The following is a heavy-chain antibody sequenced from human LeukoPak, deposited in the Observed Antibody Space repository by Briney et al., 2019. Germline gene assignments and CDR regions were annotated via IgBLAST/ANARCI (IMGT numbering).Heavy chain of an antibody. V-gene: IGHV4-39*01. J-gene: IGHJ6*03. CDR2: VHYSGSA. Sequence: SETLSLTCSVSGGSISSSSYFWGWIRQPPGKGLEWIASVHYSGSAYYNPSLKSRLTISVDTSKNQFSLELSSVTAADTALYFCARQLYVSGSYYAPMDVWGKGTTVTISS. CDR3: ARQLYVSGSYYAPMDV. D-gene: IGHD3-10*01. CDR1: GGSISSSSYF.